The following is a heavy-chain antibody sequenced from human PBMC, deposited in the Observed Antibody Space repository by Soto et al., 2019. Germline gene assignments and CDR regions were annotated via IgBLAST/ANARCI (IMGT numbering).Heavy chain of an antibody. CDR3: AKDDSLEWFFPLDA. D-gene: IGHD3-3*01. Sequence: EVHLLESGGGLVQPGGSLRLSCSASGFTFRSYAMSWVRQAPGKGLEWVSGISGGGSDTYYSDSVRGRFTISRDNSKNTRYLQMNSLRVEDSAGYFCAKDDSLEWFFPLDAWGQGTLVTVSS. J-gene: IGHJ5*02. CDR2: ISGGGSDT. CDR1: GFTFRSYA. V-gene: IGHV3-23*01.